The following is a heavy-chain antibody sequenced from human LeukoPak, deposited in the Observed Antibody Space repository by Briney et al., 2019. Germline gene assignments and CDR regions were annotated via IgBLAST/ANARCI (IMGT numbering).Heavy chain of an antibody. CDR3: ARSGGYCGSTTCHTTWFAP. D-gene: IGHD2-2*01. Sequence: SETLSLTCTVSGGSITSSNYYWGWIRQPPGKGLEWIGSIYYSGATYYNPSLQNRVTISLDTSKNQFSLNLNSVTAADTAVYYCARSGGYCGSTTCHTTWFAPWGQGTLVTVSS. J-gene: IGHJ5*02. CDR1: GGSITSSNYY. CDR2: IYYSGAT. V-gene: IGHV4-39*07.